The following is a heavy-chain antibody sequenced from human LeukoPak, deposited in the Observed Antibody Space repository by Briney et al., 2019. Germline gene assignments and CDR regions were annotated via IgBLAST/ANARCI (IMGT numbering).Heavy chain of an antibody. V-gene: IGHV4-34*01. D-gene: IGHD3-10*01. CDR1: GGFLSGYY. CDR2: INHSGST. CDR3: ARVGAGT. Sequence: SETLSLTCAVYGGFLSGYYWGGLRPPAGKGLEWIGEINHSGSTNYDPSLKRRVTISVDTSKNQFSLKLSSVTAADTAVYYCARVGAGTWGQGTLVTVSS. J-gene: IGHJ5*02.